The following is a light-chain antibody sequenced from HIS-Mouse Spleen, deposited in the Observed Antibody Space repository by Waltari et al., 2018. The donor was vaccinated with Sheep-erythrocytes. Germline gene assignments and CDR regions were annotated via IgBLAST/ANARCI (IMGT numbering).Light chain of an antibody. V-gene: IGLV2-23*01. CDR3: CSYAGSSTPWV. J-gene: IGLJ3*02. Sequence: QSALTQPASVPGSPGQSITIPCTGTSSDVGSDYVVSCYQPHPGKAPKPMSYEGSKRPSGVSNRFSGSKSGNTASLTISGLQAEDEADYYCCSYAGSSTPWVFGGGTKLTVL. CDR2: EGS. CDR1: SSDVGSDYV.